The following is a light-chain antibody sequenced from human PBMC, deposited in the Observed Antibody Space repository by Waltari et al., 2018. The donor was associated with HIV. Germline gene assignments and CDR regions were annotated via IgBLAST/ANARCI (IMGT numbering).Light chain of an antibody. CDR2: EVT. CDR3: SSYTRRGTVV. J-gene: IGLJ2*01. V-gene: IGLV2-14*01. CDR1: SSDIGYYAY. Sequence: QSALSQPAPVSGSPGQSIVLPCTGRSSDIGYYAYVSWYQQYPGQAPKALIYEVTSRPSGTSSRFSGSKSATTAFLAISKLQTDDEADYFCSSYTRRGTVVFGGGTRLTVL.